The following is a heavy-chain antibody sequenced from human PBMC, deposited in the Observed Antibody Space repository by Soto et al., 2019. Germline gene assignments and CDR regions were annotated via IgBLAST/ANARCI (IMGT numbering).Heavy chain of an antibody. D-gene: IGHD3-3*01. CDR1: GGSISSYY. CDR3: ARHTIRFPFDY. J-gene: IGHJ4*02. Sequence: SETLSLTCTVSGGSISSYYWSWIRQPPGKGLEWIGYIYYSGSTNYNPSLKSRVTISVDTSKNQFSLRLSSVTAADTAVYYCARHTIRFPFDYWGQGTLVTVSS. CDR2: IYYSGST. V-gene: IGHV4-59*08.